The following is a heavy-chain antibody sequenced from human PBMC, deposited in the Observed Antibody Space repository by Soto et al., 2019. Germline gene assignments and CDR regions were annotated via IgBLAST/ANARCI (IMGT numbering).Heavy chain of an antibody. J-gene: IGHJ4*02. Sequence: SETLSLTCTVSGGSISSYYWSWIRQPPGKGLEWIGYIYYSGSTNYNPSLKSRVTISVDTSKNQFSLKLSSVTAADTAVYYCARRYYRSGSYYIWGQGTLVTVSS. V-gene: IGHV4-59*08. CDR2: IYYSGST. CDR1: GGSISSYY. D-gene: IGHD3-10*01. CDR3: ARRYYRSGSYYI.